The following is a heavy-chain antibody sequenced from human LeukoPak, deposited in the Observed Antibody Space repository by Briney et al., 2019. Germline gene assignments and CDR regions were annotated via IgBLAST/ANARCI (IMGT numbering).Heavy chain of an antibody. D-gene: IGHD5-18*01. V-gene: IGHV4-59*01. CDR1: GGSISSYY. CDR3: AREYIGYSYYRYFDY. Sequence: SETLSLTCTVSGGSISSYYWSWIRQPPGKGLEWIGYIYYSGSTNYNPSLKSRVTISVDTSKNQFSLKLSSVTAADTAVYYCAREYIGYSYYRYFDYWGQGTLVTVSS. CDR2: IYYSGST. J-gene: IGHJ4*02.